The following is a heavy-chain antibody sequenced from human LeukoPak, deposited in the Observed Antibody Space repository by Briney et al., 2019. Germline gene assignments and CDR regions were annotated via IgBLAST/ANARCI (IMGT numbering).Heavy chain of an antibody. V-gene: IGHV1-46*01. CDR1: GYTFTSYY. Sequence: ASVKVSCKASGYTFTSYYMHWVRQAPGQGLEWMGIINPSGTSTTYAQKFQGRVSMTRDRPTSTLYMVLSSLRSEDTAVYYCASSYYGSGSRPSNFDYWGQGTLVTVSA. J-gene: IGHJ4*02. CDR3: ASSYYGSGSRPSNFDY. D-gene: IGHD3-10*01. CDR2: INPSGTST.